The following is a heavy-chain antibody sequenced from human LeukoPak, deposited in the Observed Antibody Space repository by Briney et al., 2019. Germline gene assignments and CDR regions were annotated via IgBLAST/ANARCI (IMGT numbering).Heavy chain of an antibody. CDR1: GGSFSGYY. V-gene: IGHV4-34*01. D-gene: IGHD6-6*01. J-gene: IGHJ6*03. Sequence: SETLSLTCAVYGGSFSGYYWSWIRQPPGKGLEWIGEINHSGRTNYNPSLKSRVTISVDTSKNQFSLKLSSVTAADTAVYYCASIAARLTYYYYYMDVWGKGTTVTVSS. CDR2: INHSGRT. CDR3: ASIAARLTYYYYYMDV.